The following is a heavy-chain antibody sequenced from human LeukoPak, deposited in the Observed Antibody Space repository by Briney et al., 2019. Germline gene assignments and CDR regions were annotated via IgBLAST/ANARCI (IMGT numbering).Heavy chain of an antibody. D-gene: IGHD2-2*01. Sequence: GGSLRLSCAASGYTFSSHAMSCVRQAPGKELEWVSAISGSDGSTYYADSVKGRFTISRDNSKNTLYLKMNSLRAEDTAVYYCAKGGRYCSSTSCWENWFDPWGQGTLVTVSS. CDR2: ISGSDGST. CDR3: AKGGRYCSSTSCWENWFDP. CDR1: GYTFSSHA. J-gene: IGHJ5*02. V-gene: IGHV3-23*01.